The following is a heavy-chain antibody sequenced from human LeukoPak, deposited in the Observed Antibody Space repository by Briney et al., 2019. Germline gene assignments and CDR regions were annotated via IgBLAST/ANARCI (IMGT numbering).Heavy chain of an antibody. Sequence: SETLSLTCTVSGGSISSYYWSWIRQPAGKGLEWIGRIYTSGSTNYNPSLKSRVTMSVDTSKNQFSLRLSSVTAADTAVYYCARAGFGVVIGYFDYWGQGTLVTVSS. CDR3: ARAGFGVVIGYFDY. CDR2: IYTSGST. CDR1: GGSISSYY. J-gene: IGHJ4*02. D-gene: IGHD3-3*01. V-gene: IGHV4-4*07.